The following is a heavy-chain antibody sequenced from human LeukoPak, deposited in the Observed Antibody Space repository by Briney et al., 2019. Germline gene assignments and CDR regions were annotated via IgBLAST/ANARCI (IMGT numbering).Heavy chain of an antibody. J-gene: IGHJ4*02. CDR3: AREMDYYDSSGYYGRSFDY. CDR1: GYTFTGYY. D-gene: IGHD3-22*01. V-gene: IGHV1-2*02. CDR2: INPNSGGT. Sequence: ASVKVSRKASGYTFTGYYMHWVRQAPGQGLEWMGWINPNSGGTNYAQKFQCRVTMTRDTSISTAYMELSRLRSDDTAVYYCAREMDYYDSSGYYGRSFDYWGQGTLVTVSS.